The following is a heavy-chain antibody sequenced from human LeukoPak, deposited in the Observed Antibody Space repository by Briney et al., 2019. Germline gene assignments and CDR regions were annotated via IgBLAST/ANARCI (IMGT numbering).Heavy chain of an antibody. Sequence: SETLSLTCAVYGGSFSGYYWSWIRQPPGKGLEWIGEINHSGSTNYNPSLKSRVTISVDTSKNQFSLKLSSVTAAGTAVYYCARGLRYGGYFDYWGQGTLVTVSS. CDR2: INHSGST. CDR1: GGSFSGYY. CDR3: ARGLRYGGYFDY. V-gene: IGHV4-34*01. D-gene: IGHD4-17*01. J-gene: IGHJ4*02.